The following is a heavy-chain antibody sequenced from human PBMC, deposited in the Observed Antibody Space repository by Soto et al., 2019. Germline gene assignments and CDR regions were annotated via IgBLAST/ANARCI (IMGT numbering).Heavy chain of an antibody. CDR3: ARGDVLLWFGELFGAFDI. J-gene: IGHJ3*02. CDR1: GDSVSSNSAA. D-gene: IGHD3-10*01. V-gene: IGHV6-1*01. CDR2: TYYRSKWYN. Sequence: SQTLSLTCAISGDSVSSNSAAWNWIRQSPSRGLEWLGRTYYRSKWYNDYAVSVKSRITINPDTSKNQFSLQLNSVTPEDTAVYYCARGDVLLWFGELFGAFDIWGQGTMVTVPS.